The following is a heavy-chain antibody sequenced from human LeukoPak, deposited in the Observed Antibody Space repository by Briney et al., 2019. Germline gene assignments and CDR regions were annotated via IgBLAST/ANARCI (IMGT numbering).Heavy chain of an antibody. Sequence: PGGSLRLSCVASGFTVSDNCMSWVRQAPGKGLEWVSSISGSSSYIYYADSVKGRFTISRDNAKNSLYLQMNSLRAEDTAVYYCARDQGGSYNPSNWFDPWGQGTLVTVSS. CDR1: GFTVSDNC. D-gene: IGHD1-26*01. CDR2: ISGSSSYI. V-gene: IGHV3-21*01. J-gene: IGHJ5*02. CDR3: ARDQGGSYNPSNWFDP.